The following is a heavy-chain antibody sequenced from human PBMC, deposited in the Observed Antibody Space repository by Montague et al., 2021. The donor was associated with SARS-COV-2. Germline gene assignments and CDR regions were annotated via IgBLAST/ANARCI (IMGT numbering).Heavy chain of an antibody. CDR3: AREKGRITIFGVVIIEYFDL. CDR2: ISSSSSTI. J-gene: IGHJ2*01. V-gene: IGHV3-48*03. CDR1: GFTFSSYE. D-gene: IGHD3-3*01. Sequence: SLRLSCAASGFTFSSYEMNWVRQAPGKGLEWASYISSSSSTIYYADSVKGRFTISRDNAKNSLYLQMNSLRAEDTAVYYCAREKGRITIFGVVIIEYFDLWGRGTLVTVSS.